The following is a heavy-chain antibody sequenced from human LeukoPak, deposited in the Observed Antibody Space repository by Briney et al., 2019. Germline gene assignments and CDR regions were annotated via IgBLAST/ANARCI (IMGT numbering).Heavy chain of an antibody. CDR1: GFTFSSYA. Sequence: PGGSLRLSCAASGFTFSSYAMSWVRQAPGKGLEWVSAISGSGGSTYYADSVKGRFTISRDNSKNTLYLQMNSLRAEDTAVYYCALSSSWSDYYYGMDVWGQGTTVTVSS. J-gene: IGHJ6*02. CDR3: ALSSSWSDYYYGMDV. V-gene: IGHV3-23*01. CDR2: ISGSGGST. D-gene: IGHD6-13*01.